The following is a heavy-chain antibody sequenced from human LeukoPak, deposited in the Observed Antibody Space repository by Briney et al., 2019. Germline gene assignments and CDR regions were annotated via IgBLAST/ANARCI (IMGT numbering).Heavy chain of an antibody. CDR2: INHSGST. Sequence: SETLSLTCAVYGGSFSGYYWSWIRQPPGKGLEWIGEINHSGSTNYNPSLKSRVTISVDTSKSQFSLKLSSVTAADTAVYYCARVMRGSSGWSPYYYYYGMDVWGQGTTVTVSS. D-gene: IGHD6-19*01. CDR3: ARVMRGSSGWSPYYYYYGMDV. J-gene: IGHJ6*02. V-gene: IGHV4-34*01. CDR1: GGSFSGYY.